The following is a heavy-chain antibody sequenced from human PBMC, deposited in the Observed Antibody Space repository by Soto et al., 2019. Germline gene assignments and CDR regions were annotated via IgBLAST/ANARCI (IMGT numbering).Heavy chain of an antibody. V-gene: IGHV3-53*01. J-gene: IGHJ3*02. CDR2: IYSGGST. D-gene: IGHD6-13*01. CDR1: GFTVSSNY. CDR3: ARGGDSRSGYAVDI. Sequence: GGSLRLSCAASGFTVSSNYMSWVRQAPGEGLEGVSVIYSGGSTYYADSVKGRFTISRDNSKNTLYLQMNSLSAEDPAVYYRARGGDSRSGYAVDIWGKGTMVTV.